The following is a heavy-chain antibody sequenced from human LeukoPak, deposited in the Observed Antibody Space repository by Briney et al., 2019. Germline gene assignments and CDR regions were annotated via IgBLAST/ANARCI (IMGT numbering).Heavy chain of an antibody. CDR2: IIPIFGTA. D-gene: IGHD6-25*01. V-gene: IGHV1-69*13. Sequence: SVKVSCKASGGTFSSYAISWVRQAPGQGLEWMGGIIPIFGTANYAQKFQGRVTITADESTSTAYMELSSLRSEDTAVYYCASLSSGSNNWAHWGQGTLVTVSS. CDR1: GGTFSSYA. CDR3: ASLSSGSNNWAH. J-gene: IGHJ4*02.